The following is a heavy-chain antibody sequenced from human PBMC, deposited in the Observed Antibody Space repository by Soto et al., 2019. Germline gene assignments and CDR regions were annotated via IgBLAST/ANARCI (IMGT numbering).Heavy chain of an antibody. D-gene: IGHD3-16*01. CDR3: AMVDVYVTPSPQDV. CDR2: INAYNGNT. J-gene: IGHJ6*02. Sequence: QVHVVQYGAEVKNPGASVTVSCKASGYRFTSYGIGWVRQAPGQGLEWMGWINAYNGNTNYAQNLQGRVPLTTDTSTSTAYMELMSLRSNDTAVYYCAMVDVYVTPSPQDVWGQGTTGTVSS. V-gene: IGHV1-18*01. CDR1: GYRFTSYG.